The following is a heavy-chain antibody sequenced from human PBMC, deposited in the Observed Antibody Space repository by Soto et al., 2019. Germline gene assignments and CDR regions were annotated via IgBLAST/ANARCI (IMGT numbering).Heavy chain of an antibody. CDR3: ARVIGARTGKSYYYYGMDV. J-gene: IGHJ6*02. V-gene: IGHV4-59*01. D-gene: IGHD3-3*01. CDR1: GGSISSYY. CDR2: IYYSGST. Sequence: PSETLSLTCTVSGGSISSYYWSWIRQPPGKGLEWIGYIYYSGSTNYNPSLKSRVTISVDTSKNQFSLKLSSVTAADTAVYYCARVIGARTGKSYYYYGMDVWGQGTTVTVYS.